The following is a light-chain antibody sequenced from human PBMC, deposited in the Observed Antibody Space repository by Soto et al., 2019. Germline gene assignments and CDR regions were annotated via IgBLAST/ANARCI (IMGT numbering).Light chain of an antibody. CDR1: QSVRSY. Sequence: EFVLTQSPGTLSLSPGARATLPCRARQSVRSYLALYQQKPGQAPRLLIYDASTRATGIPDRFSGSGSGTDFTLTISRLEPEDFAVYYCQQYGSSPRTFGQGTKVDI. J-gene: IGKJ1*01. CDR2: DAS. CDR3: QQYGSSPRT. V-gene: IGKV3-20*01.